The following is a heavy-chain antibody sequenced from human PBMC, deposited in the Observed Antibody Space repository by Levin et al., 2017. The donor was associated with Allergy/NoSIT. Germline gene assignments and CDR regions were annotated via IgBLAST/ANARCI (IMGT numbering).Heavy chain of an antibody. J-gene: IGHJ3*02. CDR2: INHSGST. CDR1: GGSFSGYY. V-gene: IGHV4-34*01. D-gene: IGHD1-26*01. Sequence: SQTLSLTCAVYGGSFSGYYWSWIRQPPGKGLEWIGEINHSGSTNYNPSLKSRVTISVDTSKNQFSLKLSSVTAADTAVYYCARMGVGATDAFDIWGQGTMVTVSS. CDR3: ARMGVGATDAFDI.